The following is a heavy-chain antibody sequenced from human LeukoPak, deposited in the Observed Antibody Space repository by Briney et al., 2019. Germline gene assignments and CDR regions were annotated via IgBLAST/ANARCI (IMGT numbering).Heavy chain of an antibody. CDR2: INPSGGST. V-gene: IGHV1-46*01. CDR3: ARDEGLTGTTRFDP. D-gene: IGHD1-20*01. J-gene: IGHJ5*02. CDR1: GYTLTELS. Sequence: ASVKVSCKVSGYTLTELSMHWVRQAPGQGLEWMGIINPSGGSTSYAQKFQGRVTMTRDTSTSTVYMELSSLRSEDTAMYYCARDEGLTGTTRFDPWGQGTLVTVSS.